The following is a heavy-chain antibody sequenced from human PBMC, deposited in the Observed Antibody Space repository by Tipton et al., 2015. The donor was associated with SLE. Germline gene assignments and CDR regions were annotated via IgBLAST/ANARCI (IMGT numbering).Heavy chain of an antibody. D-gene: IGHD5-12*01. CDR1: GGSFSGYY. CDR2: INHSGST. Sequence: TLSLTCAVYGGSFSGYYWSWIRQPPGKGLEWIGEINHSGSTNYNPSLKSRVTISVDTSKNQFSLKLSSVTAADTAVYYCAAGYEFRTGWFQHWGQGTLVTVSS. J-gene: IGHJ1*01. V-gene: IGHV4-34*01. CDR3: AAGYEFRTGWFQH.